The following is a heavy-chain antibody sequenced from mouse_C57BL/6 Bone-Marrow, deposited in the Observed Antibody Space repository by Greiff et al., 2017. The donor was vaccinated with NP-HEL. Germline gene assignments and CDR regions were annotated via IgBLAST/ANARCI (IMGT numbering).Heavy chain of an antibody. CDR3: AIYYDYDSWFAY. CDR1: GFTFSSYA. CDR2: ISDGGSYT. D-gene: IGHD2-4*01. Sequence: EVQVVESGGGLVKPGGSLKLSCAASGFTFSSYAMSWVRQTPEKRLEWVATISDGGSYTYYPDNVKGRFTISRDNAKNNLYLQMSHLKSEDTAMYYCAIYYDYDSWFAYWGQGTLVTVSA. J-gene: IGHJ3*01. V-gene: IGHV5-4*01.